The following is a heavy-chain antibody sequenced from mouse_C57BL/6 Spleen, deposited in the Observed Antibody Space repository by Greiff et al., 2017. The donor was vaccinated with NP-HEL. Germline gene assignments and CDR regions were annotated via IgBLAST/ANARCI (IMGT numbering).Heavy chain of an antibody. CDR3: ARSTTVVVDY. CDR1: GYTFTSYW. J-gene: IGHJ2*01. V-gene: IGHV1-64*01. Sequence: QVQLQQSGAELVKPGASVKLSCKASGYTFTSYWMHWVKQRPGQGLEWIGMIHPNSGSTNYNEKFKSKATLTVDKSSSTAYMQLSSLTSEDSAVYYCARSTTVVVDYWGQGTTLTVSS. D-gene: IGHD1-1*01. CDR2: IHPNSGST.